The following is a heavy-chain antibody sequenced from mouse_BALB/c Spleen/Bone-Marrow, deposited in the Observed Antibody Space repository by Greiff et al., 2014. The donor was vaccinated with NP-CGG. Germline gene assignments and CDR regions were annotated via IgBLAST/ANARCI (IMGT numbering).Heavy chain of an antibody. CDR1: GFNIEDTF. CDR2: IDPANGNT. CDR3: TRGEDY. J-gene: IGHJ2*01. V-gene: IGHV14-3*02. Sequence: VQLQQPGAELVKPGASVKLSCTGSGFNIEDTFMHWVKQRPEQGLEWIGRIDPANGNTKYDPKFQGKATITADTSSNTAYLQLTSLTSEDTAVYYCTRGEDYWGQGTPLAVSS.